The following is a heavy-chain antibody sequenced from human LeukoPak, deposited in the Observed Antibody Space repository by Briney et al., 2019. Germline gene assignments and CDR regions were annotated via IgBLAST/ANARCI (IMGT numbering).Heavy chain of an antibody. CDR2: IKSKTDGATI. V-gene: IGHV3-15*01. CDR3: ATGAAYCGGDCYSNFDY. Sequence: GGSLRLSCAASGFTFSNAWMSWVRQAPGKGLEWVGRIKSKTDGATIDYTAPVKGRFTISRDDSKNTLYLQMNSQKTEDTAVYYCATGAAYCGGDCYSNFDYWGQGTLVTVSS. J-gene: IGHJ4*02. D-gene: IGHD2-21*02. CDR1: GFTFSNAW.